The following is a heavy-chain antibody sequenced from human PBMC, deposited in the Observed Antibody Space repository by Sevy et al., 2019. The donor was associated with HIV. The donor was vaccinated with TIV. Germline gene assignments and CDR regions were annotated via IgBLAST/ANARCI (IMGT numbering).Heavy chain of an antibody. D-gene: IGHD3-10*01. CDR2: IYSIGRT. CDR3: ARGARGGGVDV. J-gene: IGHJ6*02. V-gene: IGHV4-4*07. Sequence: SETLSLTCTVSGGSISTDSWNWIRQPAGKGLEWFGRIYSIGRTNYNPALKSRVTMSVDTSKNQFSLKLRSVTAADTAVYYCARGARGGGVDVWGQGTTVTVSS. CDR1: GGSISTDS.